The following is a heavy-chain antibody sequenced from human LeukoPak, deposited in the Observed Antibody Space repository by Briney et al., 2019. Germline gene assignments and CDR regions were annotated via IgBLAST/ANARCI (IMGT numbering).Heavy chain of an antibody. D-gene: IGHD6-13*01. Sequence: GGSLRLSCAASGFTFNTYAMSWVRQAPGKGLEWVSSISGGDVSTSYADSVKGRFTISRDNSKNTLYLEMDSLRAEDTAVYYCAKGSSSSRPYYFDYWGQGTLVTVSS. CDR2: ISGGDVST. CDR1: GFTFNTYA. CDR3: AKGSSSSRPYYFDY. V-gene: IGHV3-23*01. J-gene: IGHJ4*02.